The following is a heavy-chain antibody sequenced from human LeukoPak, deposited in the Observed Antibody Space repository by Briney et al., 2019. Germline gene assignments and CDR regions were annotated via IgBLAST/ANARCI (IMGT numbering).Heavy chain of an antibody. CDR2: ISWNSGSI. Sequence: GGSLRLSCAASGFTFDDYAMHWVRQAPGKGLEWVSGISWNSGSIGYADSVKGRFTISRDNAKNSLYLQMSSLRAEDTALYYCAKVDDYGGKADYWGQGTLVTVSS. V-gene: IGHV3-9*01. CDR1: GFTFDDYA. D-gene: IGHD4-23*01. J-gene: IGHJ4*02. CDR3: AKVDDYGGKADY.